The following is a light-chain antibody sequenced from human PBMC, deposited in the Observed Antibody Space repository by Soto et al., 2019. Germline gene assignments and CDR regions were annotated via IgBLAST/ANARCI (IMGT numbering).Light chain of an antibody. CDR2: GAS. Sequence: EIVLTQSPGTVSLSPGERATLSCRASQSVRSSHLAWYQQMPGQAPRLLIYGASNRATGIPDRFSGSGSGTDFTLTISRLEPEDFAVYYCQQYSSSPPTFGGGTKVDIK. CDR3: QQYSSSPPT. CDR1: QSVRSSH. V-gene: IGKV3-20*01. J-gene: IGKJ4*01.